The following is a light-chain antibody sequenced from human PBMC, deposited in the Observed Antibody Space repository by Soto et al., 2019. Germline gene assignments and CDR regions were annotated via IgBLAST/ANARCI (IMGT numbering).Light chain of an antibody. J-gene: IGKJ1*01. Sequence: DIQMTQSTSTLSGSVRDGVTITCRASQTISSWLAWYQQKPGKAPKLXIYKASTLKSGVPSRFSGSGYGTEFTLTISSLQTDDFATYYCQHYNSYSEAFGQGTKVDIK. V-gene: IGKV1-5*03. CDR2: KAS. CDR1: QTISSW. CDR3: QHYNSYSEA.